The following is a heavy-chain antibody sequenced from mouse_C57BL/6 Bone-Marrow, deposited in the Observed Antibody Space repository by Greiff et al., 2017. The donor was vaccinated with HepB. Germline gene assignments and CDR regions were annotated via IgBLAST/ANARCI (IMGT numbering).Heavy chain of an antibody. CDR2: INPNYGTT. CDR3: ARSSTTVVAYRWYFDV. CDR1: GYSFTDYN. D-gene: IGHD1-1*01. J-gene: IGHJ1*03. Sequence: VHVKQSGPELVKPGASVKISCKASGYSFTDYNMNWVKQSNGKSLEWIGVINPNYGTTSYNQKFKGKATLTVDQSSSTAYMQLNSLTSEDSAVYYCARSSTTVVAYRWYFDVWGTGTTVTVSS. V-gene: IGHV1-39*01.